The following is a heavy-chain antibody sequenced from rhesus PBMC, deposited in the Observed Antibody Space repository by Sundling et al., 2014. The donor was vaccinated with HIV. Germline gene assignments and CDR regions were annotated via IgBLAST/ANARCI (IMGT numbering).Heavy chain of an antibody. D-gene: IGHD3-22*01. V-gene: IGHV4-127*01. Sequence: QLQLQESGPGLVKPSETLSLTCAVSGYSINSGYAWIWIRQPPGKGLEWIGYIGGSSGTSNYNPSLKSRVSISKDTSKNQFSLNLTSVTAADTAVYYCARGKYWTDYFDYWGQGVLVTVSS. CDR1: GYSINSGYA. J-gene: IGHJ4*01. CDR3: ARGKYWTDYFDY. CDR2: IGGSSGTS.